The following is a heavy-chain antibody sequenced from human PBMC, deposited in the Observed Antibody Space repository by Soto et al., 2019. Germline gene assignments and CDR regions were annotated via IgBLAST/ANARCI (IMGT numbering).Heavy chain of an antibody. D-gene: IGHD6-13*01. CDR3: ARQLASAFDY. CDR1: GYTFTNYN. Sequence: ASVKVSCKASGYTFTNYNINWVRQAPGQGLEWMGWISAYNGNTYYAQKFHGRVTLTTDTSTSTVYMELRSLRSDDTALYYCARQLASAFDYWGQGALVTVSS. J-gene: IGHJ4*02. CDR2: ISAYNGNT. V-gene: IGHV1-18*01.